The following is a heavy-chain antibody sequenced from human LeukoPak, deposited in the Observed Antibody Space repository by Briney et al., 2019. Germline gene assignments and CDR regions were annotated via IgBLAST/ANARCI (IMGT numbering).Heavy chain of an antibody. J-gene: IGHJ1*01. Sequence: GRSLRLSCAASGFTVSSNYMSWVRQAPGKGLEWVSVIYSGGSTYYADSVKGRFTISRDNSKNTLYLQMNSLRAEDTAVYYCARTPLYDFWSGYYLEYFQHWGQGTLVTVSS. D-gene: IGHD3-3*01. V-gene: IGHV3-66*01. CDR2: IYSGGST. CDR3: ARTPLYDFWSGYYLEYFQH. CDR1: GFTVSSNY.